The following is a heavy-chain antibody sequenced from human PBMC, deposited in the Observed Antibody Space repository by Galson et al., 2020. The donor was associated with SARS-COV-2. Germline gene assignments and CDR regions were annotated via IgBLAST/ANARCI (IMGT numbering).Heavy chain of an antibody. D-gene: IGHD4-17*01. CDR3: ARAGYGDYEGWFDP. Sequence: ETSETLSLTCAVYGGSFSGYYWSWIRQPPGKGLEWNGEINHSGSTNYNPSLKSRVTISVDTSKNQFSLKLSSVTAADTAVYYCARAGYGDYEGWFDPWGQGTLVTVSS. CDR2: INHSGST. J-gene: IGHJ5*02. CDR1: GGSFSGYY. V-gene: IGHV4-34*01.